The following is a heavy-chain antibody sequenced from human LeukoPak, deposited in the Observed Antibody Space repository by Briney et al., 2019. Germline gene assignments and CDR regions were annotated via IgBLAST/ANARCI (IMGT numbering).Heavy chain of an antibody. J-gene: IGHJ6*02. CDR2: ISSSSDYI. D-gene: IGHD1-1*01. CDR1: GFTFSSYS. Sequence: PGGSLRLSRAASGFTFSSYSMNWVREAPGRGLGWVSFISSSSDYIYYADSVKGRITISRDNARNSLYLQMNSLRAEDTAVYFCAGETSRPVVTFRMDVWGQGTTVTVSS. CDR3: AGETSRPVVTFRMDV. V-gene: IGHV3-21*01.